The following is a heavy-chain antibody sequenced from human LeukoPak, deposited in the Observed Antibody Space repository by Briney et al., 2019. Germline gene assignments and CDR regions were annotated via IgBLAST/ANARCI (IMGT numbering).Heavy chain of an antibody. CDR2: ISGSGGST. CDR3: AKETDIVPAATTDY. J-gene: IGHJ4*02. CDR1: GFTFSSYA. D-gene: IGHD2-2*01. V-gene: IGHV3-23*01. Sequence: PGGSLRLSCAASGFTFSSYAMSWVRRAPGKGLEWVSAISGSGGSTYYADSMKGRLTISRDNSKNTLYLQLNSLRAEDTAAYYCAKETDIVPAATTDYWGQGTLVTVSS.